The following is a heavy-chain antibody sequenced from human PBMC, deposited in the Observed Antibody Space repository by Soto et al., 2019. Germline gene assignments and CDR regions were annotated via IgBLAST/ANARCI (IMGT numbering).Heavy chain of an antibody. Sequence: PGGSLRLSCAAPGFTFSSYGMHWVRQAPGKGLEWVAVISYDGSNKYYADSVKGRFTISRDNSKNTLYLQMNSLRAEDTAVYYCAKDFKVVTIFGVVTPSGFDPWGQGTLVTVSS. CDR3: AKDFKVVTIFGVVTPSGFDP. CDR1: GFTFSSYG. J-gene: IGHJ5*02. D-gene: IGHD3-3*01. CDR2: ISYDGSNK. V-gene: IGHV3-30*18.